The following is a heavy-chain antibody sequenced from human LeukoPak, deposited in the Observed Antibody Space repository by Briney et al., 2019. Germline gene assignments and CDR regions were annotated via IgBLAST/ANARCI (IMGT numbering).Heavy chain of an antibody. Sequence: PGGSLRLSCAASGFTFSSYEMNWVRQAPGKGLEWVSYISSSGSTIYYADSVKGRFTISRDNAKNSLYLQMSSLRAEDTAVYYCARDRSNVAATDGWFDPWGQGTLVTVSS. V-gene: IGHV3-48*03. CDR1: GFTFSSYE. J-gene: IGHJ5*02. CDR2: ISSSGSTI. D-gene: IGHD6-13*01. CDR3: ARDRSNVAATDGWFDP.